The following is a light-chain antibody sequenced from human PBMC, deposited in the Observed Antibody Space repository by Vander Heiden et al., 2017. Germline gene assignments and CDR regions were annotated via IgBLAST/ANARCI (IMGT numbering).Light chain of an antibody. CDR2: WAS. CDR3: QQYYTTPYT. V-gene: IGKV4-1*01. Sequence: DLVMTPSPDSLAVSLGERATIHCKYSQSVLYSSNNKNYLVWYQQKPGQPPRLLIYWASTRESGVPDRFSGSASGTDFTLTISSLQAEDVAVYYCQQYYTTPYTFGQGTKLEIK. CDR1: QSVLYSSNNKNY. J-gene: IGKJ2*01.